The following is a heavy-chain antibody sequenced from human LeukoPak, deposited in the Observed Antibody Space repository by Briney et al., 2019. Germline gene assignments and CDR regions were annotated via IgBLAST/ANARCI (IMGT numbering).Heavy chain of an antibody. CDR1: GFTVSNNF. V-gene: IGHV3-23*01. CDR3: ANGERTVTTGFDY. CDR2: ISGSGGST. D-gene: IGHD4-17*01. J-gene: IGHJ4*02. Sequence: PGESLRLSCAASGFTVSNNFMGWVRQAPGKGLEWVSAISGSGGSTYYADSVKGRFTISRDNSKNTLYLQMNSLRAEDTAVYYCANGERTVTTGFDYWGQGTLVTVSS.